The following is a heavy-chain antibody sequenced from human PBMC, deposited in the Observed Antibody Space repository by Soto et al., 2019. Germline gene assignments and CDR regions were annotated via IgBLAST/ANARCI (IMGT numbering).Heavy chain of an antibody. Sequence: SETLSLTCAVSGGSISSGGYSWSWIRQPPGKGLEWIGYIYHSGSTYYNPSLKSPVTISVDRSKNQFSLKLSSVTAADTAVYYCARGVDYGGNSAYFDYWGQGTLVTVSS. V-gene: IGHV4-30-2*01. CDR3: ARGVDYGGNSAYFDY. CDR2: IYHSGST. J-gene: IGHJ4*02. CDR1: GGSISSGGYS. D-gene: IGHD4-17*01.